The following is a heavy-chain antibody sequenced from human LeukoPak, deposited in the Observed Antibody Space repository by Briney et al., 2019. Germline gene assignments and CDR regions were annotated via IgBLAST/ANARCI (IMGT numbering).Heavy chain of an antibody. CDR2: VYYSGSS. D-gene: IGHD3-10*01. Sequence: PSETLSLTCTVSGVSISSSNYYWVWMRQPPGKGLEWIGSVYYSGSSQYNPSLKSRVTISVDTFNNQFSLKLSSVGAADTAVYFCARRTRGGGEPYYYYYYMDVWGKGTTVTVSS. CDR3: ARRTRGGGEPYYYYYYMDV. J-gene: IGHJ6*03. V-gene: IGHV4-39*01. CDR1: GVSISSSNYY.